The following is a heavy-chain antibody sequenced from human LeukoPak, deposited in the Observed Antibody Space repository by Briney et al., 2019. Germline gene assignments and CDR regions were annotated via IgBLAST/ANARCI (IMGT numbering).Heavy chain of an antibody. J-gene: IGHJ3*02. Sequence: VASVKVSCKASGGTFSSYAFSWVRQAPGQGLEWMGRIIPILGMANYAQRFQGRVAITADKSMSTAYMELSRLRSEDTAVYYCAHDIVVVPAADDAFDIWGPGTMVIVSS. CDR1: GGTFSSYA. D-gene: IGHD2-2*01. CDR2: IIPILGMA. V-gene: IGHV1-69*04. CDR3: AHDIVVVPAADDAFDI.